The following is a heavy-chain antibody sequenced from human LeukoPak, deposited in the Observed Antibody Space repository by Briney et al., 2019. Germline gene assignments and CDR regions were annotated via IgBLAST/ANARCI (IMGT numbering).Heavy chain of an antibody. D-gene: IGHD5-18*01. J-gene: IGHJ4*02. CDR2: MYYSGST. Sequence: SSETLSLTCTVSGGSISSYYWSWIRQPPGKGLEWIGYMYYSGSTNYNPSLKSRVTISVDTSKNQFSLKLSSVTAADTAVYYCARDSYGGQFDYWGQGTLVTVSS. V-gene: IGHV4-59*01. CDR1: GGSISSYY. CDR3: ARDSYGGQFDY.